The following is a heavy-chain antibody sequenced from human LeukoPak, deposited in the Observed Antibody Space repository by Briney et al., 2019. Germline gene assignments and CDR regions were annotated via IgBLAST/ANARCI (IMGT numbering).Heavy chain of an antibody. J-gene: IGHJ6*03. CDR2: IIPIFGTA. Sequence: ASVKVSCKASGGTFSSYAISWVRQAPGQGLEWMGGIIPIFGTANYAQKFQGRVTITADESTSTAYMELSSLRSEDTAVYYCAKGRGRLNVNRGVYNYHYYMEVWGTGTTVIVS. V-gene: IGHV1-69*13. D-gene: IGHD3-10*01. CDR1: GGTFSSYA. CDR3: AKGRGRLNVNRGVYNYHYYMEV.